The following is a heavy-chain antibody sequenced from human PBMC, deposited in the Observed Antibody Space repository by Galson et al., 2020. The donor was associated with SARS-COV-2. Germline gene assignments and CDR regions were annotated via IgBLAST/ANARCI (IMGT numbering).Heavy chain of an antibody. V-gene: IGHV3-30*18. J-gene: IGHJ4*02. CDR2: ISYARSNK. CDR3: AKQGGGWLQSLVVDY. Sequence: GSPSLSCADPGFPFENYGMLSVRQAPGKGTEWVAVISYARSNKYYADPVKGRFTISTANSKNTLYLHMNSLRAEDTAVYHCAKQGGGWLQSLVVDYWGQGTLVTVSS. CDR1: GFPFENYG. D-gene: IGHD5-12*01.